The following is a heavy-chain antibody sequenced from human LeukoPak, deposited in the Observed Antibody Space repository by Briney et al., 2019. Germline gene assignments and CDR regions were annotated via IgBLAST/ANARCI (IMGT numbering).Heavy chain of an antibody. Sequence: SVKVSCKASGYTFTGYYMHWVRQAPGQGLEWMGGIIPIFGTANYAQKFQGRVTITADESTSTAYMELSSLRSEDTAVYYCAGSITMVRGVLDYWGQGTLVTVSS. D-gene: IGHD3-10*01. CDR2: IIPIFGTA. V-gene: IGHV1-69*13. CDR3: AGSITMVRGVLDY. J-gene: IGHJ4*02. CDR1: GYTFTGYY.